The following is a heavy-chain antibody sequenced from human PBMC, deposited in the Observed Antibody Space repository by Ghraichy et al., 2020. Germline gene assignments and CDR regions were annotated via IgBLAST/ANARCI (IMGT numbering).Heavy chain of an antibody. CDR2: IYYSGST. J-gene: IGHJ4*02. Sequence: SETLPLTCTGSGGTISSYYRSWIRQPPGKGLEWIGYIYYSGSTNYNPSLKSRVTISVDTSKNQFSLKLSSVTAADTAVYYCARDAPPYYYGSGRYHDYWGQGTLVTVSS. D-gene: IGHD3-10*01. V-gene: IGHV4-59*01. CDR3: ARDAPPYYYGSGRYHDY. CDR1: GGTISSYY.